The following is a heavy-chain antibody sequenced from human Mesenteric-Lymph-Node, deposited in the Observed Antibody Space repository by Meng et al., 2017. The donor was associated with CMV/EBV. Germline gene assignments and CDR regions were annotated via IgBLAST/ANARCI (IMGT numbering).Heavy chain of an antibody. Sequence: VRTQQVGAGVLKPSEALSLTCAVYGGSFSGYYWSWIRQPPGKGLEWIGEINHSGSTNYNPSLKSRVTISVDTSKNQFSLKLSSVTAADTAVYYCARHQRWLKSEGGFNYWGQGTLVTVSS. D-gene: IGHD4-23*01. CDR1: GGSFSGYY. J-gene: IGHJ4*02. V-gene: IGHV4-34*01. CDR3: ARHQRWLKSEGGFNY. CDR2: INHSGST.